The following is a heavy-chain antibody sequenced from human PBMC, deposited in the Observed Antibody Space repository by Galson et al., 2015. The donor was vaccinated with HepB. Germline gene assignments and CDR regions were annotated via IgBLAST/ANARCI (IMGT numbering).Heavy chain of an antibody. V-gene: IGHV3-15*01. CDR2: IKSKTDGGTT. CDR3: TTDPFHIVGASPYYFDY. Sequence: SLRLSCAASGFTFSNAWMSWVRQAPGKGLEWVGRIKSKTDGGTTDYAAPVKGRFTISRDDSKNTLYLQMNSLKTEDTAVYYCTTDPFHIVGASPYYFDYWGQGTLVTVSS. D-gene: IGHD1-26*01. CDR1: GFTFSNAW. J-gene: IGHJ4*02.